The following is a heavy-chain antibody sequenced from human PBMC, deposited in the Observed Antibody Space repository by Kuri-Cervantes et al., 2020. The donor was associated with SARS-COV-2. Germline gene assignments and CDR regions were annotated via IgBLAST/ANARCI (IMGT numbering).Heavy chain of an antibody. CDR2: ISGSGGST. V-gene: IGHV3-23*01. D-gene: IGHD1-26*01. J-gene: IGHJ6*02. CDR3: ARDLFLSGCYYGSISYYYGMDV. CDR1: GFTFSSYA. Sequence: GESLKISCAASGFTFSSYAMSWVRQAPGKGLEWVSAISGSGGSTYYADSVKGRFTISRDNSKNTLYLQMNSLRAEDTAVYYCARDLFLSGCYYGSISYYYGMDVWGQGNTVTVSS.